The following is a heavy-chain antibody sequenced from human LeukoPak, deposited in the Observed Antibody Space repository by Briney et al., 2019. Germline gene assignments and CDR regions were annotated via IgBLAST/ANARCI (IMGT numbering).Heavy chain of an antibody. D-gene: IGHD3-3*01. J-gene: IGHJ6*03. CDR3: ARQGEYYDFWSGYKKHYYYYMDV. CDR2: IIPIFGTA. Sequence: SVKVSCKASGGTFSSHAISWVRQAPGQGLEWMGGIIPIFGTANYAQKFQGRVTITADESTSTAYMELSSLRSEDTAVYYCARQGEYYDFWSGYKKHYYYYMDVWGKGTTVTVSS. V-gene: IGHV1-69*13. CDR1: GGTFSSHA.